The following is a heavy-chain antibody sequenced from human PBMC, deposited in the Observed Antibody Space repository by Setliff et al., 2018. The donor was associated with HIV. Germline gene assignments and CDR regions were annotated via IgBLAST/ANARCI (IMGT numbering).Heavy chain of an antibody. CDR2: IYPGDSDT. V-gene: IGHV5-51*01. CDR3: ARPPKSYGSGSDAFDI. D-gene: IGHD3-10*01. Sequence: PGESLKISCKGSGYSFTSYWIGWVRQMPGKGLEWMGIIYPGDSDTRYSPSFQGQVTISADKSISTAYLQWSSLKASDTAMYYCARPPKSYGSGSDAFDIWVQGTMVTVSS. J-gene: IGHJ3*02. CDR1: GYSFTSYW.